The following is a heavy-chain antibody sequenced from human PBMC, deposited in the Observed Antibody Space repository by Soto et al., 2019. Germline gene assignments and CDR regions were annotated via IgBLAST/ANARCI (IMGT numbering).Heavy chain of an antibody. D-gene: IGHD6-19*01. V-gene: IGHV5-51*01. J-gene: IGHJ4*02. CDR2: IYPGDSDT. CDR3: ARQGYSSGWYRPGPFDY. CDR1: GYSFTSYW. Sequence: GESLKISCKGSGYSFTSYWIGWVRQMPGKGLEWMGIIYPGDSDTRYSPSFQGQVTISADKSISTAYLQWSSLKASDTAMYYCARQGYSSGWYRPGPFDYWGQGTLVTVSS.